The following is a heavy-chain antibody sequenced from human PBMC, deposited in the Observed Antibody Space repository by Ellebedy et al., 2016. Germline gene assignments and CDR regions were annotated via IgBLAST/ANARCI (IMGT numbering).Heavy chain of an antibody. Sequence: ASVKVSCKASGGTFSTYAISWVRQAPGQGLEWMGRIIPILGIANYAQKFQGRVTITADKSTSTAHMELSSLRSEDTAVYYCAKYAREMPTISAFDIWGQGTMVTVSS. CDR3: AKYAREMPTISAFDI. D-gene: IGHD5-24*01. CDR1: GGTFSTYA. V-gene: IGHV1-69*04. J-gene: IGHJ3*02. CDR2: IIPILGIA.